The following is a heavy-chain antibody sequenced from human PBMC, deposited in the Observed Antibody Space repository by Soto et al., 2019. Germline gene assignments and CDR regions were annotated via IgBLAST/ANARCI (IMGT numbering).Heavy chain of an antibody. CDR1: GGTFSSYA. V-gene: IGHV1-69*13. CDR2: IITIFGTA. CDR3: ARDPNVDTAMVLKNWFDP. Sequence: SVKVSCKASGGTFSSYAISWVRQAPGQGLEWMGGIITIFGTANYAQKFQGRVTITADESTSTAYMELSSLRSEDTAVYYCARDPNVDTAMVLKNWFDPWGQGTLVTVSS. D-gene: IGHD5-18*01. J-gene: IGHJ5*02.